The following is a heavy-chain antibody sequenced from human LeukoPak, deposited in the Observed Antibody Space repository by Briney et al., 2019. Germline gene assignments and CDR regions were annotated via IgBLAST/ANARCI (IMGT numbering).Heavy chain of an antibody. CDR1: RGTFSSYA. J-gene: IGHJ5*02. CDR2: IIPIFGIA. Sequence: ASVKVSCKASRGTFSSYAISWVRQAPGQGLEWMGRIIPIFGIATYAQKFQGRVTITADKSTSTAYMELSSLRSEDTAVYYCARDRSPVEMATIGGWFDPWGQGTLVTVSS. CDR3: ARDRSPVEMATIGGWFDP. V-gene: IGHV1-69*04. D-gene: IGHD5-24*01.